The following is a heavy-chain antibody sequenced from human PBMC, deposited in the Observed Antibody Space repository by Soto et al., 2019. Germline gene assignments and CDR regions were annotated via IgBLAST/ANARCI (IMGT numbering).Heavy chain of an antibody. CDR1: GGTFSSYA. Sequence: QVQLVQSGAEVKKPGSSVKVSCKASGGTFSSYAISWVRQAPGQGLEWMGGIIPSFGTANYAQKFQGRVTMTADEATSTDYMELSSLRSEDTAVYYCARSPPIAAAAPRGDYFDYWGQGTLVTVAS. D-gene: IGHD6-13*01. CDR3: ARSPPIAAAAPRGDYFDY. CDR2: IIPSFGTA. J-gene: IGHJ4*02. V-gene: IGHV1-69*01.